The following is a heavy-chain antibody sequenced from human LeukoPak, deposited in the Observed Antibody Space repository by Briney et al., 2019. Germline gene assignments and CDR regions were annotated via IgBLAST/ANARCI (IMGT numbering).Heavy chain of an antibody. J-gene: IGHJ4*02. CDR2: IYSGGST. D-gene: IGHD3-3*01. V-gene: IGHV3-53*01. CDR3: AGDAYYDFWSGYPRYFDY. CDR1: GFTVSSNY. Sequence: PGGSLRLSCAASGFTVSSNYMSWVRQAPGKGLEWISVIYSGGSTYYADSVKGRFTISRDNSKNTLYLQMNSLKAEDTAVYYCAGDAYYDFWSGYPRYFDYWGQGTLVTVSS.